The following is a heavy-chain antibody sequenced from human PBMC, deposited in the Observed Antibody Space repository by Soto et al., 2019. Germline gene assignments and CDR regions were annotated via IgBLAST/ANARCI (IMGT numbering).Heavy chain of an antibody. Sequence: PGGSLRLSCAASGFTFSSYAMHWVRQAPGKGLEWVAVISYDGSNKYYADSVKGRFTISRDNSKNTLYLQMNSLRAEDTAVYYCARDRGHTVTTYYFDYWGQGTLVTVSS. CDR3: ARDRGHTVTTYYFDY. CDR2: ISYDGSNK. CDR1: GFTFSSYA. J-gene: IGHJ4*02. D-gene: IGHD4-17*01. V-gene: IGHV3-30-3*01.